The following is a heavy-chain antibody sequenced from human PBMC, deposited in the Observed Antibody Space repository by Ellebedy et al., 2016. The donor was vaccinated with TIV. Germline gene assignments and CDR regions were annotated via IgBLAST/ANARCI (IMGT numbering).Heavy chain of an antibody. CDR2: NSSSDNTI. D-gene: IGHD6-19*01. J-gene: IGHJ4*02. V-gene: IGHV3-48*03. Sequence: PGGSLRLSCAVSGFTFSTYEMNGVLQAPGKGLEGVSDNSSSDNTIYYADSVKGRFTISRDNAKNLLYLQMNSLRAEDTAVYYCARQTSGWDFDYWGQGTLVTVS. CDR1: GFTFSTYE. CDR3: ARQTSGWDFDY.